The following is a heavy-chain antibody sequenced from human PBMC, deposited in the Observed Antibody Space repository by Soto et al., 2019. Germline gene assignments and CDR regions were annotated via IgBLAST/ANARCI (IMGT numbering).Heavy chain of an antibody. CDR1: GDSISSSNW. D-gene: IGHD5-18*01. CDR2: IFQSGST. J-gene: IGHJ4*02. V-gene: IGHV4-4*02. Sequence: SETLSLTCAVSGDSISSSNWWSWVRQPPGMGLEWIGEIFQSGSTNYNPTLKSQVTKSVDKSKNQFSLNLTSVTAADSAVYYCARVSGYSYGFPYFASWGQGTLVPVSS. CDR3: ARVSGYSYGFPYFAS.